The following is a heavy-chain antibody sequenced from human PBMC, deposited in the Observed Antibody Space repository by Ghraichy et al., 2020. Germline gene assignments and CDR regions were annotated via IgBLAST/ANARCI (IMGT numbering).Heavy chain of an antibody. CDR1: GFSFSDYA. CDR3: ARDPNGDYVGAFEF. D-gene: IGHD4-17*01. Sequence: GGSLRLSCAASGFSFSDYAMNWVRQAPGKGLEWVSAIRASGGGTQYADSVKGRFTVSRDNSRNTLYLQMNSLTIEDTAVYYCARDPNGDYVGAFEFWGQGTAVTVSS. J-gene: IGHJ3*01. CDR2: IRASGGGT. V-gene: IGHV3-23*01.